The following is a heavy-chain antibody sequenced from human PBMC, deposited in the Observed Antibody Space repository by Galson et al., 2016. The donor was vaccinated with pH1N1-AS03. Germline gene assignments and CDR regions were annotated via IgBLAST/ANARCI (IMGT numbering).Heavy chain of an antibody. Sequence: SLRLSCAASGFTFSDSGMHWVRQPPGKGLEWVAVISKDARGKFYADSVKGRFTISRDNAKNSLYLQMNSLRAEDTAVYYCARVPYSYGMDVWGQGTTVTVSS. J-gene: IGHJ6*02. CDR3: ARVPYSYGMDV. CDR1: GFTFSDSG. CDR2: ISKDARGK. V-gene: IGHV3-30*03.